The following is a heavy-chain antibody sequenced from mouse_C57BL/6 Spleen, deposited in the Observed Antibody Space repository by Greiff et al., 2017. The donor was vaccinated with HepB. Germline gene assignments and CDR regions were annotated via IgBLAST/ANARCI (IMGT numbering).Heavy chain of an antibody. D-gene: IGHD1-1*01. J-gene: IGHJ2*01. V-gene: IGHV1-20*01. CDR2: INPYNGDT. Sequence: EVKLMESGPELVKPGDSVKISCKASGYSFTGYFMNWVMQSHGKSLEWIGRINPYNGDTFYNQKFKGKATLTVDKSSSTAHMELRSLTSEDSAVYYCARSYAHFDYWGQGTTLTVSS. CDR3: ARSYAHFDY. CDR1: GYSFTGYF.